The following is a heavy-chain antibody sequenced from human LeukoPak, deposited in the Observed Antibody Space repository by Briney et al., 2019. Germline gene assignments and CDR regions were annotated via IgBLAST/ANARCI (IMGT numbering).Heavy chain of an antibody. Sequence: ASVKVSCKASGGTFSSYAISWVRQAPGQGLEWMGGIIPIFGTANYAQKFQGRVTMTADESTSTAYMELSSLRSEDTAVYYCARDNRPDYSNYGSWFDPWDQGTLVTVSS. CDR2: IIPIFGTA. CDR3: ARDNRPDYSNYGSWFDP. J-gene: IGHJ5*02. D-gene: IGHD4-11*01. CDR1: GGTFSSYA. V-gene: IGHV1-69*01.